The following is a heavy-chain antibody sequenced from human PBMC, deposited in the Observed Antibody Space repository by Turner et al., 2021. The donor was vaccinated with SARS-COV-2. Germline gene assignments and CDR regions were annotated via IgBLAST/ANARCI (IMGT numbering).Heavy chain of an antibody. D-gene: IGHD3-10*01. CDR1: GYIFTAHY. Sequence: QVQLVQSGSEVKKPGASVRVSCKASGYIFTAHYFHWVRQAPGQGLEWMGTINPSGGTTSYAQKFQGRVTMTRDTSTSTVYMELSSLRSEDTGVYFCARDKLLWFGELLATRPAYYYGMDVWGQGTTVTVSS. CDR3: ARDKLLWFGELLATRPAYYYGMDV. V-gene: IGHV1-46*01. CDR2: INPSGGTT. J-gene: IGHJ6*02.